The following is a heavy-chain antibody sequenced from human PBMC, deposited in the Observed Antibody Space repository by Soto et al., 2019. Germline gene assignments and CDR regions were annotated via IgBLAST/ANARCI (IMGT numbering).Heavy chain of an antibody. D-gene: IGHD5-12*01. Sequence: SETLSLTCTVSGGSISSGGYYWSWIRQHPGKGLEWIGYIYYSGSTYYNPSLKSRVTISVDTSKNQFSLKLSSVTAADTAVYYCARVQGWLQNPRLLYFDYWGQGTLVTVSS. J-gene: IGHJ4*02. CDR1: GGSISSGGYY. CDR2: IYYSGST. CDR3: ARVQGWLQNPRLLYFDY. V-gene: IGHV4-31*03.